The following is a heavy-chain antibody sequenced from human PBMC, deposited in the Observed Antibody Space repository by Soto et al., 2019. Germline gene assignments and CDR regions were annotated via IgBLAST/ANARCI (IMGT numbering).Heavy chain of an antibody. J-gene: IGHJ2*01. CDR2: MNPNSGNT. V-gene: IGHV1-8*01. CDR1: GYTFTSYD. CDR3: AGSGGNRDGYFDI. D-gene: IGHD2-15*01. Sequence: QVQLVQSGAEVKKPGASVKVSCKASGYTFTSYDINWVRQATGQGLEWMGWMNPNSGNTGYAEKFQGRVTTTRNTXISTAYMELSSLSSEDTAVYFCAGSGGNRDGYFDIWGRGTLVTVSS.